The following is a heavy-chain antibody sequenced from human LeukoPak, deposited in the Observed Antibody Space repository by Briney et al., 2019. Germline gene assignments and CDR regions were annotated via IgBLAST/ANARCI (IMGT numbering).Heavy chain of an antibody. J-gene: IGHJ3*02. Sequence: SETLSLTCTVSGGSISSGDYYWSWIRQPPGKGLEWIGYIYYSGSTYYNPSLKSRVTISVDTSKNQFSLKLSSVTAADTAVYYCARGYPYYDILTSYWNPGDAFDIWGQGTMVTVSS. D-gene: IGHD3-9*01. CDR3: ARGYPYYDILTSYWNPGDAFDI. CDR2: IYYSGST. CDR1: GGSISSGDYY. V-gene: IGHV4-30-4*01.